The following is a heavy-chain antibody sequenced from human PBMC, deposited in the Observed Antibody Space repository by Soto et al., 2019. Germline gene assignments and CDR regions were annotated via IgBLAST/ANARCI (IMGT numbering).Heavy chain of an antibody. J-gene: IGHJ5*02. V-gene: IGHV3-7*01. Sequence: EVQLVESGGGLVQPGGSLRLSCAASGLTFSSYWMSWVRQAPGKGLEWVANIKQDGSEKYYVDSVKGRFTSSRDNAKNSLYLKMNSLRAEDTAVYYCARSIAARLNWFDPWRQGTLVTVSS. D-gene: IGHD6-6*01. CDR3: ARSIAARLNWFDP. CDR1: GLTFSSYW. CDR2: IKQDGSEK.